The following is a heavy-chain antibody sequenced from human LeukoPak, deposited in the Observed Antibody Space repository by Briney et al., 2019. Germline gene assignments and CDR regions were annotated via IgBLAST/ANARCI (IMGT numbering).Heavy chain of an antibody. CDR1: GGAFTGYY. CDR3: ATPTRGGIAVTGTFGH. D-gene: IGHD6-19*01. Sequence: SETLSLTCAGSGGAFTGYYWSWIRQPPGKGLEWMGEINHSGATNYNPSLKSRVTISVDTSKNQFSLRLTSVSAADTGVYYCATPTRGGIAVTGTFGHWGQGTQVTVSS. V-gene: IGHV4-34*01. CDR2: INHSGAT. J-gene: IGHJ4*02.